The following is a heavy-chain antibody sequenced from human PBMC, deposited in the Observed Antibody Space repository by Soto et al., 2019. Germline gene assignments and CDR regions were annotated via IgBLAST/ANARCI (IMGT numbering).Heavy chain of an antibody. CDR3: AAGVAAAGYFDY. Sequence: GGSLRLSCAASGFTFSSYAMSWVRQAPGKGLEWVSAISGSGGSTYYADSVKGRFTISRDNSKNTLYLQMNSLRAEDTAVYYCAAGVAAAGYFDYWGQGTLVTVS. V-gene: IGHV3-23*01. CDR2: ISGSGGST. CDR1: GFTFSSYA. D-gene: IGHD6-13*01. J-gene: IGHJ4*02.